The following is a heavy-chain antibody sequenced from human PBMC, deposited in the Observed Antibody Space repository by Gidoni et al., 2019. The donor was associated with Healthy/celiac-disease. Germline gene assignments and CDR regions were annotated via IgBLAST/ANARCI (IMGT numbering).Heavy chain of an antibody. D-gene: IGHD3-22*01. Sequence: QLQLQESGPGLVKPSETLSLTCTVSGGSISRSSYYWGWIRQPPGKGLEWIGSIYYSGSTYYNPSLKSRVTISVDTSKNQFSLKLSSVTAADTAVYYCARIRITMIVVVLDAFDIWGQGTMVTVSS. CDR1: GGSISRSSYY. V-gene: IGHV4-39*01. CDR2: IYYSGST. J-gene: IGHJ3*02. CDR3: ARIRITMIVVVLDAFDI.